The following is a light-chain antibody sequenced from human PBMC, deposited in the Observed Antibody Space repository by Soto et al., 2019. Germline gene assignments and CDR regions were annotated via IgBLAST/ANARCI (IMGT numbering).Light chain of an antibody. CDR2: GAS. CDR3: QQYDYLVT. V-gene: IGKV3-20*01. Sequence: IVLSQSPATLALSPPERATLSCRASENVYNYVAWYKQIPGRAPRLLIDGASSRAAGIPDRFSGSGSGTDFTLTIRRLEPEDLAVYYCQQYDYLVTFGQGTKVDIK. J-gene: IGKJ1*01. CDR1: ENVYNY.